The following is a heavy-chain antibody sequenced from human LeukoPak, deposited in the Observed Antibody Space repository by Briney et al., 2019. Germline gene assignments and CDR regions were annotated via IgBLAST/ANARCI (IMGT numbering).Heavy chain of an antibody. Sequence: SVTVSCQATGCTLIRYAIRGVRQAPAQELEWMGGIIPSFGTAHYAQKVQGRVTITTVESTSTAYMELSSLRSEDTAVYYCARDEVVVTLGAFDIWGQGTMVTVSS. J-gene: IGHJ3*02. CDR2: IIPSFGTA. V-gene: IGHV1-69*05. D-gene: IGHD3-22*01. CDR1: GCTLIRYA. CDR3: ARDEVVVTLGAFDI.